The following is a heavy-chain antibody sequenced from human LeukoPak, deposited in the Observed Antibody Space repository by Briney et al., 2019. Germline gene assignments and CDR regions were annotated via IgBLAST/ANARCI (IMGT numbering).Heavy chain of an antibody. J-gene: IGHJ5*02. CDR1: GFTFSSYG. V-gene: IGHV3-30*03. Sequence: PGGSLRLSCAASGFTFSSYGMHWVRQAPGKGLEWVAVISYDGSNKYYADSVKGRFTISRDNSKNTVYLQTGSLRAEDTAVYYCATMSLGTWGQGTLVTVSS. CDR2: ISYDGSNK. CDR3: ATMSLGT. D-gene: IGHD1-26*01.